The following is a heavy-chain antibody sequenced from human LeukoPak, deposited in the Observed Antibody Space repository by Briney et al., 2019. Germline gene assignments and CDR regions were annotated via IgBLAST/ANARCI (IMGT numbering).Heavy chain of an antibody. V-gene: IGHV3-11*01. CDR3: GRDPDYGDPY. CDR2: ITSSGTTT. Sequence: PGGSLSLSCSASGFSFSDSYMSWFRLSPEKGLEWIAYITSSGTTTEYADSVKGRFTISRVNAKNSLYLQMNSLRPEDTAVYYCGRDPDYGDPYWGQGTLVTVSS. CDR1: GFSFSDSY. J-gene: IGHJ4*02. D-gene: IGHD4/OR15-4a*01.